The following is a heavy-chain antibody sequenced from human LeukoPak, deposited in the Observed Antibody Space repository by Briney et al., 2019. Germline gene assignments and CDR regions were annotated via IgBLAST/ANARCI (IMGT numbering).Heavy chain of an antibody. CDR1: GGSISSGSYY. Sequence: PSQNLSLTCTVSGGSISSGSYYWSWIRQPAGKGLEWIGYIYYSGSTNYNPSLKSRVTISVDTSKNQFSLKLSSVTAADTAVYYCARDVSFYGMDVWGQGTTVTVSS. D-gene: IGHD3-10*01. CDR2: IYYSGST. J-gene: IGHJ6*02. V-gene: IGHV4-61*09. CDR3: ARDVSFYGMDV.